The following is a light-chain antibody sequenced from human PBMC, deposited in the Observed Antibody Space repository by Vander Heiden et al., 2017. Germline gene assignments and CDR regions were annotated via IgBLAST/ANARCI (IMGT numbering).Light chain of an antibody. J-gene: IGLJ1*01. CDR3: ISYTRSTTYV. Sequence: QSALTQPASVSGSPGQSITISCTGTSSDVGGYNYVSWYQQHPAKAPNLMIYDVTNRPSGVSYRFSGSKSGNTASLTISGLQAEDEADYYCISYTRSTTYVFGTGTAVTVL. V-gene: IGLV2-14*03. CDR1: SSDVGGYNY. CDR2: DVT.